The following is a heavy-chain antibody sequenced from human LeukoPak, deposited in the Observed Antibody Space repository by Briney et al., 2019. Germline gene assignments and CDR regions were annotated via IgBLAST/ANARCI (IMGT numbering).Heavy chain of an antibody. CDR1: GFTFSTYS. V-gene: IGHV3-21*01. J-gene: IGHJ4*02. D-gene: IGHD2-15*01. Sequence: SGGSLRPSCAASGFTFSTYSMNWVRQAPGKGLEWVSSISSSSGYIYYADSVKGRFTISRDNAKNSLYLQMNSLRAEDTAVYYCARDLEVAAAPDFWGQGTLVTVSS. CDR2: ISSSSGYI. CDR3: ARDLEVAAAPDF.